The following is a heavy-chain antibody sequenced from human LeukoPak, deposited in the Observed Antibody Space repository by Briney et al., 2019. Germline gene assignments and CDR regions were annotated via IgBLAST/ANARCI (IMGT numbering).Heavy chain of an antibody. CDR1: GGSISSSSYY. CDR3: ARDYYDSSGYYYGAFDI. CDR2: IYYSGST. Sequence: SETLSLTCTVSGGSISSSSYYWGWIRQPPGKGLEWIGSIYYSGSTYYNPSLKSRVTISVDTSKNQFSLKLNSVTAADTAVYYCARDYYDSSGYYYGAFDIWGQGTMVTVSS. V-gene: IGHV4-39*07. J-gene: IGHJ3*02. D-gene: IGHD3-22*01.